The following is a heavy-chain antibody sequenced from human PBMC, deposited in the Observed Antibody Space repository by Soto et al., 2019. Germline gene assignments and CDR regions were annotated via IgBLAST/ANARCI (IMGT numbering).Heavy chain of an antibody. D-gene: IGHD4-17*01. CDR3: ARSLPDYGDNVPFDY. CDR2: IYWDDDK. CDR1: GFSLSTSGVG. J-gene: IGHJ4*02. Sequence: QITLKESGPTLVKPTQTLTLTCTFSGFSLSTSGVGVGWIRQPPGKALEWLALIYWDDDKRYSPSLKSRLTITKDTSKNQVVLTMTSMDPVDTATYYCARSLPDYGDNVPFDYWGQGTLVTVSS. V-gene: IGHV2-5*02.